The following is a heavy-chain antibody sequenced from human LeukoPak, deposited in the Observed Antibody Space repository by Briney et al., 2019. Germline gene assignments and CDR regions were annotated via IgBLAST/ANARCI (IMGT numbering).Heavy chain of an antibody. J-gene: IGHJ4*02. CDR3: TRQGVYYSDSSAYYY. CDR2: IYPGDSDT. V-gene: IGHV5-51*01. D-gene: IGHD3-22*01. CDR1: GYGFTNYW. Sequence: GESLKISCKGSGYGFTNYWIGWVRQIPGKGLELMGSIYPGDSDTRYSPSFQGQVTISADKSITTAYLQWSSLKASDTAKYYCTRQGVYYSDSSAYYYWGQGTLVTVSS.